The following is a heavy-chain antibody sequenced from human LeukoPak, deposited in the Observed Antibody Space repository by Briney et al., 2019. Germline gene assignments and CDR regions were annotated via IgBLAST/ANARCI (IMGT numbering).Heavy chain of an antibody. CDR1: GGSISSSSYY. D-gene: IGHD4-11*01. CDR2: IYYSGST. J-gene: IGHJ6*02. V-gene: IGHV4-39*07. Sequence: SETLSLTCTVSGGSISSSSYYWGWIRQPPGKGLEWIGSIYYSGSTYYNPSLKSRVTISVDRSKNQFSLKLSSVTAADTAVYYCARSSLQYPGDWGQGTTVTVSS. CDR3: ARSSLQYPGD.